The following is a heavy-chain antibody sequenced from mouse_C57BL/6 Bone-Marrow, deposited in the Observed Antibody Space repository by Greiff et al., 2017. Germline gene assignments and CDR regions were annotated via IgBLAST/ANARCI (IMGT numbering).Heavy chain of an antibody. D-gene: IGHD1-1*01. V-gene: IGHV1-18*01. Sequence: VQLQESGPELVKPGASVKIPCKASGYTFTNYNMDWVKQSHGKSLEWIGDINPNNGGTIYNQKFKGKATLTVDKSSSTAYVELRSLTSEDTAVYYCARDEDYSFAYWGQGTLVTVSA. CDR1: GYTFTNYN. J-gene: IGHJ3*01. CDR3: ARDEDYSFAY. CDR2: INPNNGGT.